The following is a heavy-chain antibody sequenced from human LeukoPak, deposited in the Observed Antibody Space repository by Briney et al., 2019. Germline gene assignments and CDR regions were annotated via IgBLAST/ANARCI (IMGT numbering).Heavy chain of an antibody. V-gene: IGHV3-7*01. CDR1: VFNFQMSY. Sequence: GGSLRLSCVASVFNFQMSYMSWVRQAPGKGLEWVATIKQDGGEKYYVDSVKGRFTISRDNSKVSLFLQMNVLRAEDTAVYYCARDLGQYYDTSDNWFDPWGQGTLVTVSS. J-gene: IGHJ5*02. CDR2: IKQDGGEK. D-gene: IGHD3-22*01. CDR3: ARDLGQYYDTSDNWFDP.